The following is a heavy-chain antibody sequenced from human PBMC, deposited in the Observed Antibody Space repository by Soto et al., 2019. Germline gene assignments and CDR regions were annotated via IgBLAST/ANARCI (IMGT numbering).Heavy chain of an antibody. CDR3: AAAIGAPFNNYDY. J-gene: IGHJ4*02. V-gene: IGHV3-7*01. Sequence: EVQLVESGGDLVQPGGSLSLSCVASGFTFSNYWMNWVRQAPGMGLEWVAGIKEDASEKNYVDSVKGRFSISRDNAKNPLFLQLNSLGAEDPAVYYCAAAIGAPFNNYDYWGQGTLVTVSS. CDR2: IKEDASEK. D-gene: IGHD1-26*01. CDR1: GFTFSNYW.